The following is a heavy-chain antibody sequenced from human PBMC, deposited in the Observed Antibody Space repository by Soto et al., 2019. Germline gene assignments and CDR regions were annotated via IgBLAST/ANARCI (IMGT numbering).Heavy chain of an antibody. Sequence: QITLKESGPTLVKPTQTLTLTCTFSGFSLSTSGVGVGWIRQPPGKALEWLALIYWDDDKRYSPSLKSRLTITKDTSKNQLVLTMTNMDPVDTATYYCAHRRLRRDSSSWGFFDYWGQGTLVTVSS. CDR1: GFSLSTSGVG. CDR3: AHRRLRRDSSSWGFFDY. J-gene: IGHJ4*02. CDR2: IYWDDDK. V-gene: IGHV2-5*02. D-gene: IGHD6-13*01.